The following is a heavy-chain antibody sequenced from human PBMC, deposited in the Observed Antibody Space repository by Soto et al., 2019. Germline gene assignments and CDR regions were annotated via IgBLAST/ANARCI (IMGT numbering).Heavy chain of an antibody. CDR1: GYSFTSYW. CDR3: ARHPRVPANWFDP. Sequence: PGESLKISCKGSGYSFTSYWISWVRQMPWKGLEWMGRIDPSDSYTNYSPSFQGHVTISADKSISTAYLQWSSLKASDTAMYYCARHPRVPANWFDPWGQGTLVTVSS. CDR2: IDPSDSYT. D-gene: IGHD2-2*01. V-gene: IGHV5-10-1*01. J-gene: IGHJ5*02.